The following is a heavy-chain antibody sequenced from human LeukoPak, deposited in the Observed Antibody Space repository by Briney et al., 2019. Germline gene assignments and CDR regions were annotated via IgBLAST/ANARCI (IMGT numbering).Heavy chain of an antibody. V-gene: IGHV1-18*04. D-gene: IGHD3-16*02. CDR3: ARDQYERVWGSYRPYFDL. J-gene: IGHJ4*02. CDR2: ISPYTGNT. CDR1: GYTFASSYG. Sequence: ASVKVSCEASGYTFASSYGISWMRQAPGQGLEWMGSISPYTGNTKYAERLQGRVIMTTDTSTRTAYMELRSVRSDDTAVYYCARDQYERVWGSYRPYFDLWGQGTPVTVSS.